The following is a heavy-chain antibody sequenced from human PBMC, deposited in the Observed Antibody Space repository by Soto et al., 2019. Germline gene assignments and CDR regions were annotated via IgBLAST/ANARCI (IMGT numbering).Heavy chain of an antibody. V-gene: IGHV3-23*01. J-gene: IGHJ3*01. CDR2: ISGSGGSA. CDR3: VREGSGWYYSGSFDF. Sequence: PGGSTTHSRGAADFPISSSATNWVRATTGKGLDWVSVISGSGGSASYADSVQGRFTISRDNSNNTLYLQMNSLRAEDTAIYSCVREGSGWYYSGSFDFWGRGTMGTV. D-gene: IGHD6-19*01. CDR1: DFPISSSA.